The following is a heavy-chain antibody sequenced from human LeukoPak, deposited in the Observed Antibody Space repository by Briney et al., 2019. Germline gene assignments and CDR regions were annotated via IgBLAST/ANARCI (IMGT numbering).Heavy chain of an antibody. D-gene: IGHD6-19*01. Sequence: GESLKISCKGFGYSFTSYWIGWVRQMPGKGLEWMGIIYPDDSDTRYSPSFEGQVTISADKSITTAYLQWSSLKASDTAMYYCARHSGGSGWFYFDYWGQGTLVTVSS. V-gene: IGHV5-51*01. CDR1: GYSFTSYW. CDR2: IYPDDSDT. J-gene: IGHJ4*02. CDR3: ARHSGGSGWFYFDY.